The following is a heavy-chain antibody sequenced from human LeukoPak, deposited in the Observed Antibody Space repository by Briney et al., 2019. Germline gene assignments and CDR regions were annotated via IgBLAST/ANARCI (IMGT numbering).Heavy chain of an antibody. V-gene: IGHV3-9*01. J-gene: IGHJ3*02. Sequence: SLRLSCAASGFTFDDYAMHWVRQAPGKGLEWVSGISWNSGSIGYADSVKGRFTISRDNAKNSLYLQMNSLRAEDTALYYCAKDIRPAEVPDGDAFDIWGQGTMVTVSS. CDR1: GFTFDDYA. CDR3: AKDIRPAEVPDGDAFDI. D-gene: IGHD1-14*01. CDR2: ISWNSGSI.